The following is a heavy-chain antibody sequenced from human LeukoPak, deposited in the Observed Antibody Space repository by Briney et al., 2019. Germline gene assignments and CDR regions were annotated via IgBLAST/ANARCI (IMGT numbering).Heavy chain of an antibody. Sequence: GESLKISCKGSGYSITSYWIGWVRPMAGKGLEWMGIIYPGDSDTRYSAFFQGHVTISADKSIRTAYLQWSSLKASDTAMYYCARLWRLWFAFDIWGQGTMVTVSS. V-gene: IGHV5-51*01. CDR2: IYPGDSDT. D-gene: IGHD3-10*01. CDR3: ARLWRLWFAFDI. J-gene: IGHJ3*02. CDR1: GYSITSYW.